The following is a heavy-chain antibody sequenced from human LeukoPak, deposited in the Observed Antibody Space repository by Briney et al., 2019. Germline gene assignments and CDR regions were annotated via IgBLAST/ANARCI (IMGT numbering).Heavy chain of an antibody. CDR2: IYYNGIT. CDR3: ARQPTVRRGAVASNFDY. Sequence: PSETLSLTCTVSGGPISSYYWAWIRQPPGKGLEWIASIYYNGITYYNASLESRVTMSVDTSRNQFSLRLRSVSAADTSVYYCARQPTVRRGAVASNFDYWGQGTLVTVSS. CDR1: GGPISSYY. D-gene: IGHD6-19*01. J-gene: IGHJ4*02. V-gene: IGHV4-39*01.